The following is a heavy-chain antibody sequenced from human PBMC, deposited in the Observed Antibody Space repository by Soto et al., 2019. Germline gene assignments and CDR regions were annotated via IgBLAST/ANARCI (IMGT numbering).Heavy chain of an antibody. CDR1: GSSISSYY. V-gene: IGHV4-59*01. CDR2: IYYSGST. J-gene: IGHJ4*02. D-gene: IGHD1-26*01. CDR3: ARALWDSGSYYDY. Sequence: SETLSLTCTVSGSSISSYYWSWIRQPPGKGLEWIGYIYYSGSTNYNPSLKSRVTISVDTSKNQFSLKLSSVTAADTAVYYCARALWDSGSYYDYWGQGTLVTVS.